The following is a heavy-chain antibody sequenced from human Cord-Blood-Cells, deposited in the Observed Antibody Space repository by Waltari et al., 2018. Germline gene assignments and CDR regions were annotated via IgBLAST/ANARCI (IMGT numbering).Heavy chain of an antibody. CDR2: INQSGST. Sequence: QVQLQQWGAGLLKPSETLSLTCAVYGGSFSGYYWSWIRQPPGKGLEWIGKINQSGSTNYNPSLKSRVTISVDTSKNQFSLKLSSVTAADTAVYYCALILAGAKGDAFDIWGQGTMVTVSS. CDR3: ALILAGAKGDAFDI. CDR1: GGSFSGYY. D-gene: IGHD3-9*01. V-gene: IGHV4-34*01. J-gene: IGHJ3*02.